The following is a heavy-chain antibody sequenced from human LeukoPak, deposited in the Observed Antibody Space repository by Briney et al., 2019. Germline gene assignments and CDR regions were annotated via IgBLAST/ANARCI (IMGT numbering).Heavy chain of an antibody. CDR3: ARREEVLYHFDY. CDR2: IYPGDSDT. D-gene: IGHD2/OR15-2a*01. V-gene: IGHV5-51*01. Sequence: GESLKISCKGSGYSFTDYWIAWVRQKPGKGLEWMGIIYPGDSDTRYSPSFQGQVTISTDKSTSTAYLQWSSLKASDTAIYYCARREEVLYHFDYWGQGTLVTVSS. J-gene: IGHJ4*02. CDR1: GYSFTDYW.